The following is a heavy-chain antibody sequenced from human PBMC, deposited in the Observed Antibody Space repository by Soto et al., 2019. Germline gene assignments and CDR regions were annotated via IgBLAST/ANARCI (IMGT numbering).Heavy chain of an antibody. CDR2: ISGSGGST. J-gene: IGHJ4*02. V-gene: IGHV3-23*01. CDR1: GFTFSSYA. Sequence: GGSLRLSCAASGFTFSSYAMSWVRQAPGKGLEWVSAISGSGGSTYYADSVKGRFTISRDNSKNTRYLQMNSLRAEDTAVYYCAKDQGYTIFGVVLDYWGQGTLVTVSS. CDR3: AKDQGYTIFGVVLDY. D-gene: IGHD3-3*01.